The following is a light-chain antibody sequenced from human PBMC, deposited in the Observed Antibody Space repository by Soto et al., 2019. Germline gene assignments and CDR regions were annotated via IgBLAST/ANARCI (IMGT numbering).Light chain of an antibody. Sequence: EIVLTQSPGTLSLSPGDTATLSCRARQSLSSNYLAWYQQRPGQAPKLLIYDISSRATGIPDRFSGSGSGTDFTLTITRLDPEDFAVYYCQQYGGSMTFGQGTRREIE. CDR1: QSLSSNY. CDR3: QQYGGSMT. J-gene: IGKJ5*01. V-gene: IGKV3-20*01. CDR2: DIS.